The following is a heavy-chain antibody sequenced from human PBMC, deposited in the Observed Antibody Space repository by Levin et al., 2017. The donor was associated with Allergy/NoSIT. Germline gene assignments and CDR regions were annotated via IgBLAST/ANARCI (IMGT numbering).Heavy chain of an antibody. Sequence: SETLSLTCAVYGGSFSGYYWSWIRQPPGKGLEWIGEINHSGSTNYNPSLKSRVTISVDTSKNQFSLKLSSVTAVDTAVYYCARGGYCSGGSCYTNWFDPWGQGTLVTVSS. D-gene: IGHD2-15*01. J-gene: IGHJ5*02. CDR3: ARGGYCSGGSCYTNWFDP. V-gene: IGHV4-34*01. CDR1: GGSFSGYY. CDR2: INHSGST.